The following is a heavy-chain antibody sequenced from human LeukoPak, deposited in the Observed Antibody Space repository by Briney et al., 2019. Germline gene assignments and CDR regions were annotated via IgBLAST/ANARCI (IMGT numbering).Heavy chain of an antibody. Sequence: ASVKVSCKASGYTFTSYGISWVRQAPGQGLEWMGWISAYNDNTNYAQKLQGRVTMTTDTSTSTAYMELRSLRSDDTAVYYCARRARSGYYYYGMDVWGQGTTVTVSS. J-gene: IGHJ6*02. CDR1: GYTFTSYG. V-gene: IGHV1-18*01. CDR2: ISAYNDNT. CDR3: ARRARSGYYYYGMDV.